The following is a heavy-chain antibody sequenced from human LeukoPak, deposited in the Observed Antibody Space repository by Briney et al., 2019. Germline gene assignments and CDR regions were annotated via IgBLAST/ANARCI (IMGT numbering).Heavy chain of an antibody. Sequence: PGGSLRLSCAASGFTFSSYGMHWVRQAPGKGLEWVAVISYDGSNKYYADSVKGRFTISRDNSKNTLYLQMNSLRAEDTAVYYCAKDITMVRGVPNWFDPWGQGTLVTVSS. D-gene: IGHD3-10*01. J-gene: IGHJ5*02. CDR1: GFTFSSYG. CDR2: ISYDGSNK. V-gene: IGHV3-30*18. CDR3: AKDITMVRGVPNWFDP.